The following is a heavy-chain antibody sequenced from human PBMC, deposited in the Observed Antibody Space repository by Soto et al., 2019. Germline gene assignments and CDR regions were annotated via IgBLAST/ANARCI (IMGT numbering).Heavy chain of an antibody. V-gene: IGHV4-31*03. CDR2: IYYSGVT. CDR1: GGSISSGGYY. Sequence: SETLSLTCTVSGGSISSGGYYWSWIRQHPGKGLEWIGFIYYSGVTYYNPPLKSRVTISVDTSKNQFFLKLSSMTAADTAVYYCASRDVDTTMVGRDYWGQGTLVTVSS. D-gene: IGHD5-18*01. CDR3: ASRDVDTTMVGRDY. J-gene: IGHJ4*02.